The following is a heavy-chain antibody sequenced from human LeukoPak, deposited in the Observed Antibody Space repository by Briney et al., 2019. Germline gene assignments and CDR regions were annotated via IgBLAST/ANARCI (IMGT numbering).Heavy chain of an antibody. CDR1: GYTFTGYY. CDR2: IIPIFGTA. J-gene: IGHJ3*02. Sequence: SVKVSCKASGYTFTGYYMHWVRQAPGQGLEWMGGIIPIFGTANYAQKFQGRVTITADESTSTAYMELSSLRSEDTAVYYCARDEDIVVVPAAIRRAFDIWGQGTMVTVSS. D-gene: IGHD2-2*02. V-gene: IGHV1-69*13. CDR3: ARDEDIVVVPAAIRRAFDI.